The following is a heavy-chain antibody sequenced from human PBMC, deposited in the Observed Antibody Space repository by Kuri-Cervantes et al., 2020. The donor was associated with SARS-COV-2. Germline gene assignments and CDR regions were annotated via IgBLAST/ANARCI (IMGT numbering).Heavy chain of an antibody. Sequence: GGSLRLSCAASGLIFRDSAMSWVRQAPGKGLEWVSTTSISDGRTDYAESLEGRLTISTDISKNTVFLLMSGLRAEDTAVYYCAPVGLNWGQGILVTVSS. CDR3: APVGLN. CDR1: GLIFRDSA. D-gene: IGHD4-23*01. V-gene: IGHV3-23*01. J-gene: IGHJ4*02. CDR2: TSISDGRT.